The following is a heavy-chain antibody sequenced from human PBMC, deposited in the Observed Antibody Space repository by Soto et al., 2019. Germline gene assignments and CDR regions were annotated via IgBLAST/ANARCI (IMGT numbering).Heavy chain of an antibody. D-gene: IGHD2-15*01. CDR2: ISGSGGST. Sequence: PGWSLRLSCTASGFTFSDSAMSWVRQAPGKGLEWVSAISGSGGSTYYADSVKGRFTISRDNSKNTLYLQMNSLRAEDTAVYYCAKGGVVVVADTDYWGQGTMVTVSS. CDR1: GFTFSDSA. V-gene: IGHV3-23*01. J-gene: IGHJ4*02. CDR3: AKGGVVVVADTDY.